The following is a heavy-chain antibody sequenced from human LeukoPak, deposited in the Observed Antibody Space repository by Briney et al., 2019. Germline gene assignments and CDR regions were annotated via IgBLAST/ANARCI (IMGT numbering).Heavy chain of an antibody. D-gene: IGHD6-13*01. CDR2: INTGNGKT. Sequence: ASVKVSCKASGYTFTSYDMHWVRQAPGQRLEWMGWINTGNGKTKYSQKFQGRVTITRDTSASTAYMELSSLRSEDTAVYYCARVGQQLASPWGQGTLVTVST. V-gene: IGHV1-3*04. CDR3: ARVGQQLASP. J-gene: IGHJ5*02. CDR1: GYTFTSYD.